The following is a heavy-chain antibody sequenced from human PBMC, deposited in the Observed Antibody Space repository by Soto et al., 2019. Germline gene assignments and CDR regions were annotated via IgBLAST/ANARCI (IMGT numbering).Heavy chain of an antibody. V-gene: IGHV1-2*02. D-gene: IGHD6-19*01. CDR1: GYTFTGYY. CDR2: INPNSGGT. J-gene: IGHJ2*01. CDR3: ARPAGGWYGGGNWYFDL. Sequence: QVQLVQSGAEVKKPGASVKVSCKASGYTFTGYYMHWVRQAPGQGLEWMGWINPNSGGTNYAQKFQGRVTMTRDTSIRTAYMELSRLRSDDTAVYYCARPAGGWYGGGNWYFDLWGRGTLVTVSS.